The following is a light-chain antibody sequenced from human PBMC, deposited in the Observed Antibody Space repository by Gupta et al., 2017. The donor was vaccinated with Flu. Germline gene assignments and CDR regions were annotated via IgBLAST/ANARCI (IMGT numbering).Light chain of an antibody. J-gene: IGKJ2*01. CDR2: GAS. CDR3: QQYDHSPHT. CDR1: QYVSNSY. Sequence: EIVLTQSLGTLSLSPGERATLSCRASQYVSNSYLAWYQHKPGQAPRLLIYGASRRATGIPDRFSGSESGTDFTLTISRLEPEDFAVYYCQQYDHSPHTVGQGTKLEIK. V-gene: IGKV3-20*01.